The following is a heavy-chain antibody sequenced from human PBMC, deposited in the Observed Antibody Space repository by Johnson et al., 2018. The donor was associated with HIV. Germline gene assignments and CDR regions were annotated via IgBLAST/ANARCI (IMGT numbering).Heavy chain of an antibody. CDR1: GFTFSSYG. D-gene: IGHD3-16*01. CDR2: IRYDGSNQ. J-gene: IGHJ3*02. Sequence: QVQLVESGGDVVRPGGSLRLSCAASGFTFSSYGMHWVRQAPGKGLEWVAFIRYDGSNQYYADYVKGRFTISRDNSKNTLYLQMNSLRVDDTAVYYGAKTGGGAALDSWGQGTMVTVSS. CDR3: AKTGGGAALDS. V-gene: IGHV3-30*02.